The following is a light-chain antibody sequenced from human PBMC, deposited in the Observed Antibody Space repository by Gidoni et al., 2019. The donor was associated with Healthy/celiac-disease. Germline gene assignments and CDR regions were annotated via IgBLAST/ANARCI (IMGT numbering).Light chain of an antibody. Sequence: EIVMTQSPATLSVSPGERATLSCRASQSVSSNLAWYQQKPGQAPRLLIFGASTRATGIPARFSGSGSGTEFTLTISSLQSEDFAVCYCQPYNNWPLTFGGGTKVEIK. J-gene: IGKJ4*01. CDR3: QPYNNWPLT. V-gene: IGKV3-15*01. CDR2: GAS. CDR1: QSVSSN.